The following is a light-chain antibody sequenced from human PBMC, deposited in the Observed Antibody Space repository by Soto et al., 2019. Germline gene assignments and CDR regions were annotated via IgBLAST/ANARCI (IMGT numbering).Light chain of an antibody. CDR1: QAISKY. CDR3: QQYNNLPYT. CDR2: EAS. J-gene: IGKJ2*01. V-gene: IGKV1-33*01. Sequence: DIQMTQSPSSLSASLGDRVTITCQASQAISKYLHWYHQRPGKAPILVIYEASNLEAGAPSRFSGGGSGTSFTLTISSLQPEDIGTYFCQQYNNLPYTVGQGKKLDI.